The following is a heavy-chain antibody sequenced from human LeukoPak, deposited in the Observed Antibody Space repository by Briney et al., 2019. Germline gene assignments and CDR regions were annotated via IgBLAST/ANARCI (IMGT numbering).Heavy chain of an antibody. CDR3: ARGGYCSSTSCYTRPYDY. Sequence: PSETLSLTCAVYGGSFSGYYWRWIRQPPGKGLEWIGEINHSGSTNYNPSLKSRVTISLDTSKNQFSLRLSSVTAADTAVYYCARGGYCSSTSCYTRPYDYWGQGTLVTVSS. CDR2: INHSGST. J-gene: IGHJ4*02. V-gene: IGHV4-34*01. D-gene: IGHD2-2*02. CDR1: GGSFSGYY.